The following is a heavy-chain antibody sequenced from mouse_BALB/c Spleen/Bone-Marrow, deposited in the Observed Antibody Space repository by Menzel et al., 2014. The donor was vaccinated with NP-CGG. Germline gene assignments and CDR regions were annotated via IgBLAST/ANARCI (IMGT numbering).Heavy chain of an antibody. D-gene: IGHD2-12*01. CDR1: GYTFTSYW. Sequence: LQQSGSELVRPGASVKLSCKASGYTFTSYWMHWVKQRPGQGLEWIRNIYPGSAGTNYDEKFKSKATLTVDTSSSTAYMQLSSLTSEDSAVYYCTRGGRPPFAYWGQGTLVTVSA. CDR2: IYPGSAGT. V-gene: IGHV1S22*01. CDR3: TRGGRPPFAY. J-gene: IGHJ3*01.